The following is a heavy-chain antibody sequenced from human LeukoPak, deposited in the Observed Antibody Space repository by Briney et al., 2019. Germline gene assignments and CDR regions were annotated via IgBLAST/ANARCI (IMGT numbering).Heavy chain of an antibody. D-gene: IGHD6-6*01. Sequence: SETLSLTCAVYGGSFSGYYWSWIRQPPGEGLEWIGEINHSGSTNYNPSLKSRVTISVDTSKNQFSLKLSSVTAADTAVYYCARSLWRIAARTWGYWGQGTLVTVSS. CDR2: INHSGST. J-gene: IGHJ4*02. CDR3: ARSLWRIAARTWGY. V-gene: IGHV4-34*01. CDR1: GGSFSGYY.